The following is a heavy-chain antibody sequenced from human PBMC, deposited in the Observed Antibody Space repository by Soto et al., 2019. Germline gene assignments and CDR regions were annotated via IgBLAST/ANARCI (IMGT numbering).Heavy chain of an antibody. CDR1: GYTFSNYG. J-gene: IGHJ3*01. Sequence: QVQLVQSGGEVKKPGASVRVSCKASGYTFSNYGVSWVRQAPGQWLEWMGWISAFDGNTNYTEKFQDRVTMTTDTSSGTAYMELRSLRSDDTAMYFSARDGQFQLLHDAFDLWGQGTMVTVSS. CDR3: ARDGQFQLLHDAFDL. V-gene: IGHV1-18*01. CDR2: ISAFDGNT. D-gene: IGHD2-2*01.